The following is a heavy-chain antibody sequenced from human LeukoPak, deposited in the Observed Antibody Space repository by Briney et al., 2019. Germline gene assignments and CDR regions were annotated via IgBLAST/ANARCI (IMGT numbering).Heavy chain of an antibody. CDR3: ARDLSTDSNYAYGMDV. V-gene: IGHV4-30-4*01. Sequence: PSETLSLTCTVSGGSISSGDYYWSWIRQPPGKGLEWIGYIYYSGNTYYNPSLKSRVTISVDTSKNQFSLKLSSVTAADTAVYYCARDLSTDSNYAYGMDVWGQGTTVTVSS. CDR2: IYYSGNT. CDR1: GGSISSGDYY. J-gene: IGHJ6*02. D-gene: IGHD4-11*01.